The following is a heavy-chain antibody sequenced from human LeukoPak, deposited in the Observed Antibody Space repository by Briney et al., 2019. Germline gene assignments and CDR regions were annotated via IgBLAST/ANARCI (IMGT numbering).Heavy chain of an antibody. CDR1: GFTVSDNY. J-gene: IGHJ3*02. Sequence: AGSLRLSSAASGFTVSDNYMTWVRQAPGLGLVWVSVIDSGGTTNYAKSVKGRSTISRAHFNTAQILHINRLTADNTAVYYCGRDRVGASAFDIWSQGTMVTVSS. CDR2: IDSGGTT. V-gene: IGHV3-66*01. CDR3: GRDRVGASAFDI. D-gene: IGHD1-26*01.